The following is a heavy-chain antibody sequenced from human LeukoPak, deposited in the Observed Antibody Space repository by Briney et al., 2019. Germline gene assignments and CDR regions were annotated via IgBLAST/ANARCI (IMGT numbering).Heavy chain of an antibody. J-gene: IGHJ3*02. CDR2: ISGSGGST. Sequence: GGSLRLSCAASGFTVSSNYMSWVRQAPGKGLEWVSAISGSGGSTYYADSVKGRFTISRDNSKNTLYLQMNSLRAEDTAVYYCAKGEYDSSGYYYYGAFDIWGQGTMVTVSS. CDR3: AKGEYDSSGYYYYGAFDI. CDR1: GFTVSSNY. D-gene: IGHD3-22*01. V-gene: IGHV3-23*01.